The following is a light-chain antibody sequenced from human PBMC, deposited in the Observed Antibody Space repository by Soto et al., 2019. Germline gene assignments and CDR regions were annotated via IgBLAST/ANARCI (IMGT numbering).Light chain of an antibody. J-gene: IGKJ1*01. CDR2: EAS. CDR1: QSISSW. V-gene: IGKV1-5*03. Sequence: DIQMTQSPSTLSASVGDRVTITCRASQSISSWLAWYQQKPGKAPKLLIYEASNLESGVPSRFSGSGSGTEFTLTISSLQPDDFAPYYCQQSNNYPWTFGQGTKVEIK. CDR3: QQSNNYPWT.